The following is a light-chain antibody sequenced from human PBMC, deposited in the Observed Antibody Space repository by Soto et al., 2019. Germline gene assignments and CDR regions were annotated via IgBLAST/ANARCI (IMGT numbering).Light chain of an antibody. CDR3: HQYGYSPIT. J-gene: IGKJ5*01. V-gene: IGKV3-20*01. Sequence: EIVLTQSPGTLSLSTGEGANVSCRASQSVSSSYLAWYQQKPGQAPRLLIYAASSRATGIPDRFSGSGSGTVFSITIDRLDPSDSLLYYCHQYGYSPITFGQAT. CDR1: QSVSSSY. CDR2: AAS.